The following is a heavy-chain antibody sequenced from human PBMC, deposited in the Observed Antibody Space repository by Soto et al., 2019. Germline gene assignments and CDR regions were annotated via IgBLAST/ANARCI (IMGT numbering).Heavy chain of an antibody. CDR1: GYTFTSYG. CDR3: ARGRVLEWLPNYGMDV. Sequence: QVQLVQSGAEVKKPGASVKVSCKASGYTFTSYGISWVRQAPGQGLEWMGWISAYNGNTNYAQKLQGRVTMTTDTSTSTAYMEQSRLRSDDTAVYYCARGRVLEWLPNYGMDVWGQGTTVTVSS. D-gene: IGHD3-3*01. V-gene: IGHV1-18*01. J-gene: IGHJ6*02. CDR2: ISAYNGNT.